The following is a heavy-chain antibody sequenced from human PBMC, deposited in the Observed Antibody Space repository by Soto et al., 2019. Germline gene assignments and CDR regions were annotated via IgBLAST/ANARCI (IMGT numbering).Heavy chain of an antibody. D-gene: IGHD2-2*01. J-gene: IGHJ6*02. CDR1: GYSFTSYW. V-gene: IGHV5-10-1*01. CDR2: IDPSDSYT. CDR3: ARRHYCSSTSCLYSNYYYGMDV. Sequence: GGSLRLSCKGSGYSFTSYWISWVRQMPGKGLEWMGRIDPSDSYTNYSPSFQGHVTISADKSISTAYLQWSSLKASDTAMYYCARRHYCSSTSCLYSNYYYGMDVWGQGTTVTVSS.